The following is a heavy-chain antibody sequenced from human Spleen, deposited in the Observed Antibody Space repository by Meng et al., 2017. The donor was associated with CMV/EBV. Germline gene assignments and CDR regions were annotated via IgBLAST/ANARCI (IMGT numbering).Heavy chain of an antibody. Sequence: DSVSSSSAAWNWIRQSPSRGLEWLGRTYYRSKWYDDYAVSVKSRITINPDTSKNQFSLQLSSVTPEDTAVYFCARDTGLTGTRLFDYWGQGTLVTVSS. V-gene: IGHV6-1*01. CDR2: TYYRSKWYD. J-gene: IGHJ4*02. CDR3: ARDTGLTGTRLFDY. CDR1: DSVSSSSAA. D-gene: IGHD1-7*01.